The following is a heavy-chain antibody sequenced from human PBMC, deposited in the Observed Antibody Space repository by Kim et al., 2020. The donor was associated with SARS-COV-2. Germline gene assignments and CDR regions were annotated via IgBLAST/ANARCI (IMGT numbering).Heavy chain of an antibody. CDR1: GFSFSSYP. V-gene: IGHV3-64D*09. D-gene: IGHD2-21*01. CDR2: ISINGVST. Sequence: GGSLRLSCSASGFSFSSYPMHWVRQAPGKGLEYVSSISINGVSTYYGDSVKGRFTISRDNSKNTLYLQMSSLRAEDTAVYYCVAYSSAFWGQGTLVTVSS. CDR3: VAYSSAF. J-gene: IGHJ4*02.